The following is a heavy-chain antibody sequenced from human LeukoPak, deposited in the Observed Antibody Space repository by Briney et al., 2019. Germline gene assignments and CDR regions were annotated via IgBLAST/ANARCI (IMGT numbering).Heavy chain of an antibody. CDR1: GGSISSSSYY. Sequence: PSETLSLTCTVSGGSISSSSYYWGWIRQPPGKGLEWIGYIFYSGSTNYNPSLKSRVTISVDTSKNQFSLKLSSVTAADTAIYYCARQHSSAYYYFDYWGQGTLVTVSS. CDR2: IFYSGST. J-gene: IGHJ4*02. D-gene: IGHD3-22*01. V-gene: IGHV4-61*05. CDR3: ARQHSSAYYYFDY.